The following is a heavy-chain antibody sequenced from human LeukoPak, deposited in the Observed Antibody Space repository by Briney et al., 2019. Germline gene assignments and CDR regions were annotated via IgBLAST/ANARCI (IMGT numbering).Heavy chain of an antibody. V-gene: IGHV1-2*02. CDR1: GYTFTGYY. D-gene: IGHD3-10*01. J-gene: IGHJ4*02. CDR2: INPNSGGT. Sequence: ASVKVSCKASGYTFTGYYMHWVRQAPGQGLEWMGWINPNSGGTNYAQKFQGRVTMTRDTSISTAYMELSRLRSDDTAVYYCARDRKLLWFGESREDYWGQGTLVTVSS. CDR3: ARDRKLLWFGESREDY.